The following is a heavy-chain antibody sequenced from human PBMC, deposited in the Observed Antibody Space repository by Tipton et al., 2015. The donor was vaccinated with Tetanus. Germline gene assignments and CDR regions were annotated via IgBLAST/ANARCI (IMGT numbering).Heavy chain of an antibody. J-gene: IGHJ4*02. V-gene: IGHV4-31*03. Sequence: TLSLTCTVSGGSISSGGYYWSWIRQHPGKGLEWIGYIYYSGSTYYNPSLKSRVTISVDTSKNQFSLKLSSVTAADTAVYYCAGGNDRGVARPVDYWGQGTLVTVSS. CDR1: GGSISSGGYY. CDR3: AGGNDRGVARPVDY. CDR2: IYYSGST. D-gene: IGHD3-3*01.